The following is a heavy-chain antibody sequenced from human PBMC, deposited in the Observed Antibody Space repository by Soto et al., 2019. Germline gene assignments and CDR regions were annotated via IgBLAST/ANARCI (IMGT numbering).Heavy chain of an antibody. V-gene: IGHV4-39*01. Sequence: PSETLSLTCTVSGGSVSNSNYYWCWIRQSPGKGLAWIGSVYYRGRSYSKSSVKSRVTISVDTSKNQFSLNLNSVAASDTAVYFCVSQRTSVLTQAYFDYWGPGDLVTVSS. D-gene: IGHD2-8*01. CDR1: GGSVSNSNYY. CDR3: VSQRTSVLTQAYFDY. CDR2: VYYRGRS. J-gene: IGHJ4*02.